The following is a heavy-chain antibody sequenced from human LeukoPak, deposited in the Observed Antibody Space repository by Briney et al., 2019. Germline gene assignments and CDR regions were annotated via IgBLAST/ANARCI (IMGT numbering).Heavy chain of an antibody. V-gene: IGHV1-24*01. J-gene: IGHJ4*02. CDR1: GYTLTELS. D-gene: IGHD5-12*01. Sequence: ASVKVSCKVSGYTLTELSMHWVRQAPGKGLEWMGGFDPEDGETIYAQKFQERVTITRDMSTSTAYMELSSLRSEDTAVYYCAAGGYSGYDLDYWGQGTLVTVSS. CDR3: AAGGYSGYDLDY. CDR2: FDPEDGET.